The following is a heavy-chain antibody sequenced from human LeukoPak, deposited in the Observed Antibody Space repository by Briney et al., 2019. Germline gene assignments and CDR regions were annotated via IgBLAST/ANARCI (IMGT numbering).Heavy chain of an antibody. Sequence: PGGSLRLSFAGSGXTFRIYAMSWVRQAPGKGLEWVSAISGSGGSTYYADSVKGRFTISRDNSKNTLYLQMNSLRVEDTAVYYCAKPPYGRDVYNYFDYWGQGTPVTVSS. CDR1: GXTFRIYA. D-gene: IGHD5-24*01. J-gene: IGHJ4*02. CDR3: AKPPYGRDVYNYFDY. CDR2: ISGSGGST. V-gene: IGHV3-23*01.